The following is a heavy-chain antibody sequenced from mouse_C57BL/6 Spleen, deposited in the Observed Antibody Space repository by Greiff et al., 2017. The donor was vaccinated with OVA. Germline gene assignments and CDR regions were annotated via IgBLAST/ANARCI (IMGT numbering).Heavy chain of an antibody. CDR1: GYTFTSYW. Sequence: VQLQQPGAELVRPGSSVKLSCKASGYTFTSYWMHWVKQRPIQGLEWIGNIDPSDSETHYNQKFKDKATLTVDKSSSTAYMQLSSLTSEDSTVYYCGAGSYFDYWGQGTTLTVSS. D-gene: IGHD4-1*01. J-gene: IGHJ2*01. CDR3: GAGSYFDY. V-gene: IGHV1-52*01. CDR2: IDPSDSET.